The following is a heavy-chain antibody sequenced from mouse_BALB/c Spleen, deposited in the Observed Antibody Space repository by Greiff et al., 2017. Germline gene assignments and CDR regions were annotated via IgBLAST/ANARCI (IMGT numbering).Heavy chain of an antibody. V-gene: IGHV14-4*02. CDR2: IDPENGDT. D-gene: IGHD1-1*01. Sequence: EVQLQQSGAELVRSGASVKLSCTASGFNIKDYYMHWVKQRPEQGLEWIGWIDPENGDTEYAPKFQGKATMTADTSSNTAYLQLSSLTSEDTAVYYCNGYYGSEFAYWGQGTLGTVSA. CDR3: NGYYGSEFAY. CDR1: GFNIKDYY. J-gene: IGHJ3*01.